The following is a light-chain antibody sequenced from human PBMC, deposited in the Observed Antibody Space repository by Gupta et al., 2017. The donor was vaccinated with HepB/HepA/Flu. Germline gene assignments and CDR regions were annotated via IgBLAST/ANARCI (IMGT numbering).Light chain of an antibody. CDR3: QQYDNLCS. CDR2: DAS. CDR1: QDISNY. V-gene: IGKV1-33*01. Sequence: DIQMTQSPSSLSASVGDRVTITCQASQDISNYLNWYQQKPGKAHKLLIYDASNLETGVPSRFSGSGSVTDFTFTISSLQPEDMATYYCQQYDNLCSFGQGTKLEIK. J-gene: IGKJ2*04.